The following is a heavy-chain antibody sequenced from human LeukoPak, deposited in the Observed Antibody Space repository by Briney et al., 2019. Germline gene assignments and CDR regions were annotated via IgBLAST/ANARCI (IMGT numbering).Heavy chain of an antibody. Sequence: GGSLRLSCAASGFTLSYFGMNWVRQAPGKGLEWVSYISSSSSTIYYRDSVQGRFTIARDNARNSLYLEMNSLRVEDTAVYFCARDHSYGSGWYRPFDNWGQGTLVTVSS. CDR2: ISSSSSTI. D-gene: IGHD6-19*01. J-gene: IGHJ4*02. CDR1: GFTLSYFG. CDR3: ARDHSYGSGWYRPFDN. V-gene: IGHV3-48*04.